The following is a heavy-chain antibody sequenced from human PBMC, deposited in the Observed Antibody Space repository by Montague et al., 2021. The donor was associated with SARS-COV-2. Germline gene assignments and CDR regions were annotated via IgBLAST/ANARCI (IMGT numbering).Heavy chain of an antibody. CDR1: GFTVSSNY. CDR2: MYSGGST. D-gene: IGHD6-19*01. Sequence: SLRLSCAASGFTVSSNYMSWVRQAPGKGLEWVSVMYSGGSTYYADSVKGRFTISRDNSKNTLYLQMNSLRAEDTAVYYFARDVGSGWCSFDYWGQGSLVTVSS. J-gene: IGHJ4*02. CDR3: ARDVGSGWCSFDY. V-gene: IGHV3-66*01.